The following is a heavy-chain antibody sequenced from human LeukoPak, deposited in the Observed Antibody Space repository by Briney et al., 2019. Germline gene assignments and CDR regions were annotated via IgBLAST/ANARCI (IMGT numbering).Heavy chain of an antibody. J-gene: IGHJ4*02. D-gene: IGHD4/OR15-4a*01. CDR3: RRVEGMLADYWHF. V-gene: IGHV3-30*04. Sequence: GGSPRLSCAASGFTFSSYAMHWVRQAPGKGLEWVAVISYDGSNKYYADPVKGRFTISRDNSKNMLDKQMNGRRAEDTVLYYWRRVEGMLADYWHFWGQGTLVSVSS. CDR2: ISYDGSNK. CDR1: GFTFSSYA.